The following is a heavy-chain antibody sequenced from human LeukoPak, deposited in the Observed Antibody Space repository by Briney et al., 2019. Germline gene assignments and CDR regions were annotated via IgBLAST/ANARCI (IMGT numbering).Heavy chain of an antibody. CDR3: VISSSFYTYDY. CDR2: IYTSGST. Sequence: PSETLSLTCTVSGGSISSYHWSWIRQPAGKGLEWIGRIYTSGSTNYNPSLKSRVTMSVDTSKNQFSLKLSSVTAADTAVYYCVISSSFYTYDYWGQGTLVTVSS. V-gene: IGHV4-4*07. D-gene: IGHD3-22*01. J-gene: IGHJ4*02. CDR1: GGSISSYH.